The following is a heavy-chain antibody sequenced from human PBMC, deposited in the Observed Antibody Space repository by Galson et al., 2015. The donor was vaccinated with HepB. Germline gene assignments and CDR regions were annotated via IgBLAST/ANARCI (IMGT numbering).Heavy chain of an antibody. CDR3: AGDAYSSSSLDY. CDR2: ISYDGSNK. D-gene: IGHD6-6*01. CDR1: GFTFSSYA. V-gene: IGHV3-30-3*01. J-gene: IGHJ4*02. Sequence: SLRLSCAASGFTFSSYAMHWVRQAPGKGLEWVAVISYDGSNKYYADSVKGRFTISRDNSKNTLYLQMNSLRAEDTAVYYCAGDAYSSSSLDYWGQGTLVTVSS.